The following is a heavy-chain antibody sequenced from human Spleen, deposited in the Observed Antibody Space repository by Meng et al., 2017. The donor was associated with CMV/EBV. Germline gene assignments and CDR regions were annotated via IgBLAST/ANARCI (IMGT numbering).Heavy chain of an antibody. D-gene: IGHD6-19*01. CDR3: AKHPTIGDRYSSGPFDY. J-gene: IGHJ4*02. Sequence: GAFSSYAISWVRQAPGQGLEWMGGIIPIFGTANYAQKFQGRVTITTDESTSTAYMELSSLRSEDTAIYYCAKHPTIGDRYSSGPFDYWGQGTLVTVSS. CDR2: IIPIFGTA. CDR1: GAFSSYA. V-gene: IGHV1-69*05.